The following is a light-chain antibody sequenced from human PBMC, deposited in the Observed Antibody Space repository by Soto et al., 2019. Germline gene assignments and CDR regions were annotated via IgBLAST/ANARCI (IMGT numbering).Light chain of an antibody. CDR2: GAS. V-gene: IGKV3-20*01. Sequence: EIVLTQSPGTLSLSPGERATLSCRASQSVSSYLAWYQQKPGQAPRLLIYGASSRATGIPGRFSGSGSGTDFTLTISRQEDEDVAVYYCQQYGRPSRTFGEGTKVEIK. CDR1: QSVSSY. CDR3: QQYGRPSRT. J-gene: IGKJ1*01.